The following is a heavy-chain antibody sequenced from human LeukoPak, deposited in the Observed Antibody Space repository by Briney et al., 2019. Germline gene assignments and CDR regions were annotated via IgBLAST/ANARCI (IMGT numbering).Heavy chain of an antibody. CDR2: IYSSRTT. V-gene: IGHV4-59*08. J-gene: IGHJ4*02. D-gene: IGHD3-10*01. Sequence: SETLSLTCTVSRDSISSYSWSWIRQPPGKGLEWIGDIYSSRTTKYNPSLKSRVTISVDMSRNQFSLKLTSVTAADTAVYYCARLIYGSGSYYKDYWGQGTLVTVSS. CDR1: RDSISSYS. CDR3: ARLIYGSGSYYKDY.